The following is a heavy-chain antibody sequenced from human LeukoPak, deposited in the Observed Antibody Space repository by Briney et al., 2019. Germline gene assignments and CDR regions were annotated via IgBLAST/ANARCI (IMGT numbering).Heavy chain of an antibody. V-gene: IGHV4-34*04. D-gene: IGHD4-17*01. CDR2: INHSGYT. CDR3: TRMTTGHDY. Sequence: SETLSLTCAVSDLSFDDYYRAWVRQTPGKGLEWIGEINHSGYTNDSPSLKSRATLSVDTSRKQFSLNLRSVTVADAGIYYCTRMTTGHDYWGQGTLVTVSS. J-gene: IGHJ4*02. CDR1: DLSFDDYY.